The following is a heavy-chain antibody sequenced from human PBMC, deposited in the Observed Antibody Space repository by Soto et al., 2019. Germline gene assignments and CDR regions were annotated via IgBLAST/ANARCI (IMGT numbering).Heavy chain of an antibody. V-gene: IGHV1-2*04. CDR2: INPNSGGT. Sequence: GASVKVSCKASGYTFTGYYMHWVRQAPGQGLEWMGWINPNSGGTNYAQKYQGWVTMTRDTSISTAYMELSRLRSDDTAVYYCVRGHVFVAGINHYYYYYGMDVWGQGTTVTVSS. J-gene: IGHJ6*02. CDR3: VRGHVFVAGINHYYYYYGMDV. CDR1: GYTFTGYY. D-gene: IGHD6-19*01.